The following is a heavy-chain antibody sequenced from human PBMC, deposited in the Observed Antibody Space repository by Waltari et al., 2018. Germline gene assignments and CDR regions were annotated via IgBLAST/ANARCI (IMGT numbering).Heavy chain of an antibody. CDR1: GGSLSRSSSF. CDR2: IYYRGST. Sequence: QLQLQESGPGLVKPSETLSLTCTVSGGSLSRSSSFWAWIRQPPGKGLEWSGSIYYRGSTYYNLSLKSRVTISVDRSTNQVSLKLTSVTAADTAVYFCAREVPRNGYIGLIYYYMDVWGKGTTVTVSS. J-gene: IGHJ6*03. V-gene: IGHV4-39*01. D-gene: IGHD5-12*01. CDR3: AREVPRNGYIGLIYYYMDV.